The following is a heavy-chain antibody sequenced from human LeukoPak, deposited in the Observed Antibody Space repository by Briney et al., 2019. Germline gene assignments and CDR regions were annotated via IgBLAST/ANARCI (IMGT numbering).Heavy chain of an antibody. Sequence: GGSLRLSCAASGFTFSSYSMNWVRQAPGKGLEWVSYISSSGTTIHYADSVKGRFTISRDNAKNSVYLQMNSLRVEDTAVYYCARVRYQTADYWGQGTLVTVSS. CDR1: GFTFSSYS. CDR2: ISSSGTTI. CDR3: ARVRYQTADY. V-gene: IGHV3-48*04. J-gene: IGHJ4*02. D-gene: IGHD3-16*02.